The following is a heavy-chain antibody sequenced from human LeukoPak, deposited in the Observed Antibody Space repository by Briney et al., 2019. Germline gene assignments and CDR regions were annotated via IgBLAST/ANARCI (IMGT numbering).Heavy chain of an antibody. J-gene: IGHJ4*02. CDR1: GYTFTSYG. CDR3: ARDRGIYSSSWYGY. V-gene: IGHV1-69*13. CDR2: IIPIFGTA. D-gene: IGHD6-13*01. Sequence: SVKVSCKASGYTFTSYGISWVRQAPGQGLEWMGGIIPIFGTANYAQKFQGRVTITADESTSTAYMELRSLRSDDTAVYYCARDRGIYSSSWYGYWGQGTLVTVSS.